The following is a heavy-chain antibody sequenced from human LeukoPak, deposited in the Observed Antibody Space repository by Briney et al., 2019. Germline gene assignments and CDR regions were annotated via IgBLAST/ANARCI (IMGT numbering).Heavy chain of an antibody. Sequence: SETLSLTCTVSGGSISSYFWSWIRQPAGKGLEWIGRIYTSGTTNYNTTLKSRLTMSVDTSKNQFSLRLSSVTAADTAVYYCAREDPLVAARGLDYWGQGTLDTVSS. V-gene: IGHV4-4*07. CDR1: GGSISSYF. J-gene: IGHJ4*02. CDR3: AREDPLVAARGLDY. D-gene: IGHD2-15*01. CDR2: IYTSGTT.